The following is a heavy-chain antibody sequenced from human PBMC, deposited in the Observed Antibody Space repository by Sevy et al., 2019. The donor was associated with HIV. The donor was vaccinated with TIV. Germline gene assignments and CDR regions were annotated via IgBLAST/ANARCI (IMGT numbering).Heavy chain of an antibody. Sequence: GGSLRLSCAASGFTFSSYVMSWVRQAPGKGLEWVSAISGSGGSTYYADSVKGRFTISRDNSKNTLYLQMNSLRAEDTAVYYCAKDGYKPSVGDENYYYYMDVWGKGTTVTVSS. CDR3: AKDGYKPSVGDENYYYYMDV. D-gene: IGHD1-20*01. CDR2: ISGSGGST. CDR1: GFTFSSYV. V-gene: IGHV3-23*01. J-gene: IGHJ6*03.